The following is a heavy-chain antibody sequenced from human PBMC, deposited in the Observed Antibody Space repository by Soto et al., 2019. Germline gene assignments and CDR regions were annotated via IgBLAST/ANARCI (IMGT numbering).Heavy chain of an antibody. CDR2: ISSSSSTI. CDR3: ARDYITGIFDY. CDR1: GFTFSSYS. Sequence: GGSLRLSCAASGFTFSSYSMNWVRQAPGKGLEWVSYISSSSSTIYYADSVKGRFTISRDNAKNSLYLQMNSLRAEDTAVYYGARDYITGIFDYWGQGTLVTVSS. D-gene: IGHD1-20*01. V-gene: IGHV3-48*04. J-gene: IGHJ4*02.